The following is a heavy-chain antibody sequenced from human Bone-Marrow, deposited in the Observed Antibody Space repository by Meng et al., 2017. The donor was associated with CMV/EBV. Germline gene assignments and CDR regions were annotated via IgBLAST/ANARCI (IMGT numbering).Heavy chain of an antibody. J-gene: IGHJ4*02. Sequence: SETLSLTCTVSGGSISSSSYYWGWIRQPPGKGLEWIGSIYYSGSTYYNPSLKSRVTISVDTSKNQFALKLSSVTAADTAVYYCARALCSSCPLVDYWGQGTLVTASS. CDR1: GGSISSSSYY. CDR2: IYYSGST. D-gene: IGHD6-13*01. CDR3: ARALCSSCPLVDY. V-gene: IGHV4-39*06.